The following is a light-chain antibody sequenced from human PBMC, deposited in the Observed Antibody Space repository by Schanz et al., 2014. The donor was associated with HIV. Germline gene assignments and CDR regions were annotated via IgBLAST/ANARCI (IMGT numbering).Light chain of an antibody. J-gene: IGKJ4*01. V-gene: IGKV4-1*01. CDR3: QQYYSTPPT. CDR2: WAS. Sequence: DIVMTQSPDSLAVSLGERATINCKSSQSVLYNSNNKNYLAWYQQKPGQPPNLLIYWASTRESGVPDRFSGGVSVTDFTLTISSLQAEDVAVYYWQQYYSTPPTFGGGTQVEIK. CDR1: QSVLYNSNNKNY.